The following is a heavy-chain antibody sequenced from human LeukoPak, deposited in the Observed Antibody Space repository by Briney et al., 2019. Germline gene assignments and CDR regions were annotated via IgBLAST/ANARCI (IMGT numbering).Heavy chain of an antibody. V-gene: IGHV3-33*01. Sequence: PGRSLRLSCAASGFTFSSYGMHWVRQAPGKGLEWVAVIWYDGSNKYYADSVKGRFTISRDNAKNSLYLQMNSLRAEDTAVYYCARDPLVSSSGWYGVDYWGQGTLVTVSS. CDR1: GFTFSSYG. CDR3: ARDPLVSSSGWYGVDY. D-gene: IGHD6-19*01. J-gene: IGHJ4*02. CDR2: IWYDGSNK.